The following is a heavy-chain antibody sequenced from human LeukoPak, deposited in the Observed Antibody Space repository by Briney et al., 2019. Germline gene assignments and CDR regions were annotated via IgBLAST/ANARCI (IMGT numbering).Heavy chain of an antibody. Sequence: SQTLSLTCAISGDSVSSNSAAWNWIRQSPSRGLEWLGRTYYRSKWYNDYAVSVKSRITINPDTSKNQFSLQLNSVTPEDTAVYYCARDIRDADWASTALRGTYWYFDLWGRGTLVTVSS. CDR3: ARDIRDADWASTALRGTYWYFDL. J-gene: IGHJ2*01. CDR2: TYYRSKWYN. D-gene: IGHD3/OR15-3a*01. V-gene: IGHV6-1*01. CDR1: GDSVSSNSAA.